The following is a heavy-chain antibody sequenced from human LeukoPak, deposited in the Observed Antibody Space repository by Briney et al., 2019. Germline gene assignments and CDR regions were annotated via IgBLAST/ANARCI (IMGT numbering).Heavy chain of an antibody. J-gene: IGHJ4*02. CDR2: INPNSGGT. Sequence: APVKVSCKASGYTFTGYYMHWVRQAPGQGLEWMGWINPNSGGTNYAQKLQGRVTMTTDTSTSTAYMELRSLRSDDTAVYYCARDNFRSAAGRVGFDYWGQGTMVTVSS. V-gene: IGHV1-2*02. D-gene: IGHD6-13*01. CDR1: GYTFTGYY. CDR3: ARDNFRSAAGRVGFDY.